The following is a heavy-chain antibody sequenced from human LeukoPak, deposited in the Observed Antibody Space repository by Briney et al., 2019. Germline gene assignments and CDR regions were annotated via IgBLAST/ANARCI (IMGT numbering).Heavy chain of an antibody. J-gene: IGHJ2*01. CDR2: IYYSGST. D-gene: IGHD4-11*01. CDR3: ARRGMTTVTTVSFWYFDP. V-gene: IGHV4-59*01. CDR1: GGSISSYY. Sequence: SETLSLTCTVSGGSISSYYWSWIRQPPGKGLEWIGYIYYSGSTNYNPSLKSRVTISVDTSKNQFSLKLSSVTAADTAVYYCARRGMTTVTTVSFWYFDPWGRGTLVTVSS.